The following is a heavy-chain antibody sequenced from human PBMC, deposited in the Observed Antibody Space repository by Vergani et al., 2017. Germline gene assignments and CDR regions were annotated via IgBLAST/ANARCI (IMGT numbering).Heavy chain of an antibody. CDR1: GGSISSSSYY. J-gene: IGHJ6*03. Sequence: QLQLQESGPGLVKPSETLSLTCTVSGGSISSSSYYWGWIRQPPGKGLEWIGSIYTSGSTNYNPSLKSRVTMSVDTSKNQFSLKLSSVTAAATAVYYCARSMGGSGSFTNYYYYYYMDVWGKGTTVTVSS. CDR3: ARSMGGSGSFTNYYYYYYMDV. V-gene: IGHV4-39*07. D-gene: IGHD3-10*01. CDR2: IYTSGST.